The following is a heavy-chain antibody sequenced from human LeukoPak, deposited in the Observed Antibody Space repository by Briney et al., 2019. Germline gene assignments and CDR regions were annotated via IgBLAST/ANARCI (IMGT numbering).Heavy chain of an antibody. CDR2: IYYSGST. D-gene: IGHD3-16*01. CDR3: ARDGGTRYYYYMDV. CDR1: GGSISSYY. J-gene: IGHJ6*03. Sequence: PSETLSLTCTVSGGSISSYYWSWLRQHPGKGLEWLGYIYYSGSTNYNPSLKSRVTISVDTSKNQFSLKLSSVTAADTAVYYCARDGGTRYYYYMDVWGKGTTVTVSS. V-gene: IGHV4-59*01.